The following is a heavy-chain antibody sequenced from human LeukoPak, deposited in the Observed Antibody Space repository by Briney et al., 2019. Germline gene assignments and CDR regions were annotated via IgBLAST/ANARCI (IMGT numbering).Heavy chain of an antibody. V-gene: IGHV3-21*01. CDR1: GFTFSSYS. CDR3: ARDRGVTSSGWYLSGYFDY. D-gene: IGHD6-19*01. J-gene: IGHJ4*02. Sequence: GGSLRLSCAASGFTFSSYSMNWVRQAPGKGLEWVSSISSSSSYIYYADSVKGRFTISRDNAKNSLYLQMNSLRAEDTAVYYCARDRGVTSSGWYLSGYFDYWGQGTLVTVSS. CDR2: ISSSSSYI.